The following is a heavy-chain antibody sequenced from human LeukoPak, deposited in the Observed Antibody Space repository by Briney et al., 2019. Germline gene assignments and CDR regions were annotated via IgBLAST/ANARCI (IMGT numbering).Heavy chain of an antibody. J-gene: IGHJ6*03. V-gene: IGHV4-39*07. Sequence: PSETLSLTCTVSGGSISSSSYYWGWIRQPPGKGLEWIGSIYYSGSTYYNPSLKSRVTISVDTSKNQFSLKLSSVTAADTAVYYCARDRYSSSWYEGYYMDVWGKGTTVTISS. CDR1: GGSISSSSYY. CDR3: ARDRYSSSWYEGYYMDV. CDR2: IYYSGST. D-gene: IGHD6-13*01.